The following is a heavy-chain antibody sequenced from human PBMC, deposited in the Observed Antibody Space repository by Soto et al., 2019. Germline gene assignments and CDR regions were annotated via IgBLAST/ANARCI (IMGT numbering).Heavy chain of an antibody. CDR3: ARRYGGGFDY. J-gene: IGHJ4*02. D-gene: IGHD3-10*01. V-gene: IGHV4-59*08. CDR2: IFSSGST. CDR1: GGSISSYY. Sequence: QVQLLESGPGLVKPSETLSLTCTVSGGSISSYYWSWIRQPPGKGLEWIGYIFSSGSTTYNPSLNSRVTISVDTSKNQFSLKLSSVTAADTAVYYCARRYGGGFDYWGQGTLVTVSS.